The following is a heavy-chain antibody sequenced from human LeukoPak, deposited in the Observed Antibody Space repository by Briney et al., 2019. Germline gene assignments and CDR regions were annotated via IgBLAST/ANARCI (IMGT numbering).Heavy chain of an antibody. CDR2: ISSSGSTI. J-gene: IGHJ6*04. CDR1: GVTFSNYE. V-gene: IGHV3-48*03. Sequence: GGSLRLSCAASGVTFSNYEMNWVRQAPGKGLEWVSYISSSGSTIYYADSVKGRFTICRDNAKNSLYLQMNSLRGKDTAVYYCAELGITMIGGVWGKGTTVTISS. D-gene: IGHD3-10*02. CDR3: AELGITMIGGV.